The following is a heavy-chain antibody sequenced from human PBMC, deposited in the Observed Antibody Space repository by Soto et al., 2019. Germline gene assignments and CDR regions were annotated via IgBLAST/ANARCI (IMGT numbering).Heavy chain of an antibody. J-gene: IGHJ5*02. CDR2: TYYKSQWYY. CDR1: GDSVSSNSAA. V-gene: IGHV6-1*01. CDR3: AREVDDGPNWFAP. D-gene: IGHD1-1*01. Sequence: PSQTLSLTCAISGDSVSSNSAASNWIRQTPSRCLEWLGRTYYKSQWYYDYALSVESRITINPDTSKSQFSLQLNSVTPEDTAVYYCAREVDDGPNWFAPWGQGTPVTVSS.